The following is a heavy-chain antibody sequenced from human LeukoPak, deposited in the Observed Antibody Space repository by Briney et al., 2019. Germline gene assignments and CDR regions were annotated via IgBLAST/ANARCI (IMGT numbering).Heavy chain of an antibody. CDR3: ARDWYWGRAWFDY. CDR1: GFTFSSYP. V-gene: IGHV3-30*04. CDR2: ISYDGSNK. J-gene: IGHJ4*02. Sequence: GGSLRLSCAASGFTFSSYPMHWVRQAPGKGLEWVAVISYDGSNKDYADSVKGRFTISRDNAKNTLYLQMNSLRAEDTAVYYCARDWYWGRAWFDYWGQGTLVTVSS. D-gene: IGHD7-27*01.